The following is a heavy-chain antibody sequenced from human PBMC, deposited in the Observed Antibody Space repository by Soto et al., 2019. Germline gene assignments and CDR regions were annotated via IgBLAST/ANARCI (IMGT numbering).Heavy chain of an antibody. CDR3: ARTSSIAHAGVGY. J-gene: IGHJ4*02. CDR1: GYTFTSYD. V-gene: IGHV1-8*01. Sequence: ASVKVSCKASGYTFTSYDINWVLQATGQGLEWMGWMNPNSGNTGYAQKFQGRVTMTRNTSISTAYMELSSLRSEDTAVYYCARTSSIAHAGVGYWGQGTLVTVSS. D-gene: IGHD6-6*01. CDR2: MNPNSGNT.